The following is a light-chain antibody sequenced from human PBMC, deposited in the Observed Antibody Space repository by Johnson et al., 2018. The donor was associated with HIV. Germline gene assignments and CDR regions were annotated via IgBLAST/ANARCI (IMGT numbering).Light chain of an antibody. CDR3: GTWDSSLSAPYV. CDR1: SSNIGNNY. J-gene: IGLJ1*01. V-gene: IGLV1-51*01. Sequence: QSVLTQPPSVSAAPGQKVTISCSGSSSNIGNNYVSWYQHLPGTAPKLLIYDNNKRPSGIPDRFSGSKSGTSATLGITGLQTGDEADDYCGTWDSSLSAPYVFGTGTTVAVL. CDR2: DNN.